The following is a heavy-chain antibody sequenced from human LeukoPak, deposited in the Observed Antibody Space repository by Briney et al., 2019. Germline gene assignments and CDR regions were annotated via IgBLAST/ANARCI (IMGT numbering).Heavy chain of an antibody. CDR3: ARDRGGYDY. J-gene: IGHJ4*02. CDR2: ISSSSYI. CDR1: GFTFSSYS. D-gene: IGHD5-12*01. Sequence: GGSLSLSCAASGFTFSSYSMSWVRQAPGKGLEWVSSISSSSYIYYADSVKGRFTISRDNAKNSLYLQMNSLRAEDTAVYYCARDRGGYDYWGQGTLVTVSS. V-gene: IGHV3-21*01.